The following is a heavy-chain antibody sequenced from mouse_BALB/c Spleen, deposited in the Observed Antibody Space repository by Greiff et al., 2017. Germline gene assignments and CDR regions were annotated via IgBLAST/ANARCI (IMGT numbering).Heavy chain of an antibody. Sequence: EVQLQQSGAELVKPGASVKLSCTASGFNFKDTYMHWVKQRPEQGLEWIGRIDPANGNTKYDPKFQGKATIAADTSSNTAYLQLSSLTSEDTAVYYCASPLCYGNSWFAYWGQGTLVTVSA. D-gene: IGHD2-1*01. V-gene: IGHV14-3*02. CDR2: IDPANGNT. CDR3: ASPLCYGNSWFAY. CDR1: GFNFKDTY. J-gene: IGHJ3*01.